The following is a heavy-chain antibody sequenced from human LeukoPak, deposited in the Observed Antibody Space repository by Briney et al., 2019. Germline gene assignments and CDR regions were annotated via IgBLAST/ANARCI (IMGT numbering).Heavy chain of an antibody. CDR1: GGTFSSYA. CDR3: ARGVVDYGDYRIDY. J-gene: IGHJ4*02. CDR2: IIPIFGTA. V-gene: IGHV1-69*01. Sequence: ASVKVSCKASGGTFSSYAISWARQAPGQGLEWMGGIIPIFGTANYAQKFQGRVTITADESTSTAYMELSSLRSEDTAVYYCARGVVDYGDYRIDYWGQGTLVTVSS. D-gene: IGHD4-17*01.